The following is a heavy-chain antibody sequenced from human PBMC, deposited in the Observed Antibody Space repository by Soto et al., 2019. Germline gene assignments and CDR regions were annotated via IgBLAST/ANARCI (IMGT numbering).Heavy chain of an antibody. CDR3: ARGDCDC. CDR1: GITVTTEY. V-gene: IGHV3-53*01. D-gene: IGHD2-21*02. Sequence: EVPLVESGGGLIQPGGSLKLSCAASGITVTTEYMSWVRQAPGKGLEWVSIFFAGGDTYYADSVKGRFTISRDNPKNTLYLQMNSRRAEDTAVYFCARGDCDCWGQGTLVTVSS. J-gene: IGHJ4*02. CDR2: FFAGGDT.